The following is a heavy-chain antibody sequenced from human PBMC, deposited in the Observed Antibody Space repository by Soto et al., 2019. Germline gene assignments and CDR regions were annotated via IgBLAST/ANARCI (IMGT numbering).Heavy chain of an antibody. D-gene: IGHD6-6*01. CDR2: IYYSGST. V-gene: IGHV4-31*03. CDR3: ARARTVFFAQYSSSPGWFDP. CDR1: GGSISSGGYY. J-gene: IGHJ5*02. Sequence: SETLSLTCTVSGGSISSGGYYWSWIRQHPGKGLEWIGYIYYSGSTYYHPSLKSRVTISVDTSRNQFSLKLSSVTAADTAVYYCARARTVFFAQYSSSPGWFDPWGQGTLVTVSS.